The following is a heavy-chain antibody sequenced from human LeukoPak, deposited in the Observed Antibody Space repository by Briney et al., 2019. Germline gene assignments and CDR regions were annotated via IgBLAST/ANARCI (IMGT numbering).Heavy chain of an antibody. CDR2: INHTGST. CDR3: ARVLTGYYYYMDV. D-gene: IGHD1-14*01. V-gene: IGHV4-34*01. J-gene: IGHJ6*03. Sequence: SETLSLTCAVYGGSFSSYYWSWIRQPPGKGLEWIGEINHTGSTNYNPSLKSRVTISVDTSKNQFSLKLSSVTAADTAVYYCARVLTGYYYYMDVWGKGTTVTISS. CDR1: GGSFSSYY.